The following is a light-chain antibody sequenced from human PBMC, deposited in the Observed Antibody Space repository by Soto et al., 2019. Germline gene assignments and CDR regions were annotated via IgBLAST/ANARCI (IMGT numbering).Light chain of an antibody. CDR3: MQALQTPVT. CDR2: GVS. CDR1: QSVSSNY. Sequence: QSPTTVSLSPGERDTPSCSASQSVSSNYFAWYQQKPGQAPRLLIYGVSSRPTGIPDRFSGSGSGTDFTLKISRVEAEDVGIYYCMQALQTPVTFGGGTKVDIK. J-gene: IGKJ4*01. V-gene: IGKV3-20*01.